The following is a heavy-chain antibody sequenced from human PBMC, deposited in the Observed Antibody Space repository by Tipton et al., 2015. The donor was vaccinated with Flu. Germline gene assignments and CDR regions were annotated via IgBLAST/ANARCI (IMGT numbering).Heavy chain of an antibody. V-gene: IGHV4-4*07. CDR2: IYPSGNT. Sequence: TLSLTCTVSDGSLSSYFWSWIRQPAGKGLEWIGRIYPSGNTNYNPSLQSRVTMSVDTSRNQFSLSLTSVTAADAAIYYCARSGSYHHYYFDLWGRGTLVSVSS. D-gene: IGHD1-26*01. J-gene: IGHJ2*01. CDR1: DGSLSSYF. CDR3: ARSGSYHHYYFDL.